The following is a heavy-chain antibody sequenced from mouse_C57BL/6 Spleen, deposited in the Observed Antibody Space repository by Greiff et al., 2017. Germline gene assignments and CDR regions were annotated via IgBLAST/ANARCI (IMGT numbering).Heavy chain of an antibody. J-gene: IGHJ4*01. V-gene: IGHV5-9-1*02. Sequence: EVQLVESGEGLVKPGGSLKLSCAASGFTFSSYAMSWVRQTPEKRVEWVAYISSGGDYIYYADAVKGRFTISRDNARNTLYLQMSSLKSEDTAMYYCTRDLDGYRYNYAMDYWGQGTSVTVSS. CDR1: GFTFSSYA. CDR2: ISSGGDYI. CDR3: TRDLDGYRYNYAMDY. D-gene: IGHD2-3*01.